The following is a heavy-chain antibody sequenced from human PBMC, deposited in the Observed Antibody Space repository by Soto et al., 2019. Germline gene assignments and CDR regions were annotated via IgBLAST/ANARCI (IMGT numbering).Heavy chain of an antibody. CDR3: ARDRSSSSPYYYGMDV. D-gene: IGHD6-13*01. CDR1: GYTFTGYY. V-gene: IGHV1-2*02. CDR2: INPNSGGT. Sequence: ASVKVSCKASGYTFTGYYRHWVRQAPRQGLEWMGWINPNSGGTNYAQKFRGRVTMTRDTSISTAYMELSRLRSDDTAVYYCARDRSSSSPYYYGMDVWGQGTTVTVSS. J-gene: IGHJ6*02.